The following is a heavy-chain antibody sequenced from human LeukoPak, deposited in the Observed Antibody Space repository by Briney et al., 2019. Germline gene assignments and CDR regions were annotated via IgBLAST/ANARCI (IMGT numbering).Heavy chain of an antibody. D-gene: IGHD2-2*01. Sequence: GASVKDSCKASGYTFTGYYMHWVLQAPGHRLEWMGWINAGNGHTKYSQKFQGRVTITRDTSASTAYMELSSLRSEDTAVYYCARIGVVVPAAPRYYYYYYGMDVWGQGTTVTVSS. CDR1: GYTFTGYY. J-gene: IGHJ6*02. CDR3: ARIGVVVPAAPRYYYYYYGMDV. V-gene: IGHV1-3*01. CDR2: INAGNGHT.